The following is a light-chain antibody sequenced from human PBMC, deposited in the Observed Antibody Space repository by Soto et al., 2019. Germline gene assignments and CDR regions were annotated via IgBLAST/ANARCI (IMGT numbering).Light chain of an antibody. CDR1: QIISTY. CDR2: AAS. V-gene: IGKV1-39*01. CDR3: QQSYSTPPT. J-gene: IGKJ4*01. Sequence: DIQITHSPSSLSASVVDRVTITFRASQIISTYLNWYQQKPGKAPELMIFAASSLQSGVPSRFSGSGSETDFTLTIITLQPEDFATYYCQQSYSTPPTFGGGTKVDIK.